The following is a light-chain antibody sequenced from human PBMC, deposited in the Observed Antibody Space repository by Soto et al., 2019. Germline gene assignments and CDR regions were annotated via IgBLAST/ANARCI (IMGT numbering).Light chain of an antibody. CDR1: QSISTW. V-gene: IGKV1-5*01. CDR2: DVS. CDR3: QHCNNSWT. J-gene: IGKJ1*01. Sequence: DIQITQSPSTLSASVGDSVTITCRASQSISTWLAWYQQKPGKAPKLLIYDVSSLESGVPSRFSGSGSGTEFTITISSLQPDDVATYYCQHCNNSWTFGQGTKVDIK.